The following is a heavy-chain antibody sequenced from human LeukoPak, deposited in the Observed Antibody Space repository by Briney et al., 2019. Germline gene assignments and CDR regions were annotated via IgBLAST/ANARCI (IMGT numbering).Heavy chain of an antibody. CDR1: GGSISSYY. Sequence: PSETLSLTCTVSGGSISSYYWSWIRQPAGKGLEWIGRIYTSGGTDYNPSLKSRVTISVDTSKNQFSLKLTSVTAADTAVYYCARSARYYYYYMDVWGKGTTVTVSS. J-gene: IGHJ6*03. D-gene: IGHD6-6*01. V-gene: IGHV4-4*07. CDR2: IYTSGGT. CDR3: ARSARYYYYYMDV.